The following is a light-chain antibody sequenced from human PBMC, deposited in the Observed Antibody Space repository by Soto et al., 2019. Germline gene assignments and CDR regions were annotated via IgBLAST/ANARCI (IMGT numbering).Light chain of an antibody. J-gene: IGLJ1*01. Sequence: QSALTQPASVSGSPGQSITISCTGTSSDVGAYNYVSWYQQHPGKAPKLMIYEVTNRPSGVSNRFSGSRSGNTASLTISGLQAEDEADYYCSSYTSTGTVVVFGTGTKVTVL. CDR1: SSDVGAYNY. CDR2: EVT. V-gene: IGLV2-14*01. CDR3: SSYTSTGTVVV.